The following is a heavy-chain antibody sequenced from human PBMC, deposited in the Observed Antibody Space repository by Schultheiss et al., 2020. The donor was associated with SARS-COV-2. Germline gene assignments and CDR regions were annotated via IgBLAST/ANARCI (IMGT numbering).Heavy chain of an antibody. CDR3: ARDLQASVGYRPRDWFDP. V-gene: IGHV1-2*02. Sequence: ASVKVFCKASGYTFTSYGISWVRQAPGQGLQWMGWINPSSGDTNEAQRFQGRVTMTRDTSISTAYMALNRLTSDDTAVYYCARDLQASVGYRPRDWFDPWGQGTLVTVSS. D-gene: IGHD1-26*01. CDR1: GYTFTSYG. J-gene: IGHJ5*02. CDR2: INPSSGDT.